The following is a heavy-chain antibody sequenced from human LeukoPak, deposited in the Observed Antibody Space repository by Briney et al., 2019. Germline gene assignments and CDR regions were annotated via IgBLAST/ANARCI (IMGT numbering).Heavy chain of an antibody. CDR1: GYTFTGYY. CDR2: INPNSGGT. V-gene: IGHV1-2*02. D-gene: IGHD2-8*01. J-gene: IGHJ6*02. CDR3: ARDPIPCTNGVCRIPETGYGMDV. Sequence: ASVKVSCKASGYTFTGYYMHWVRQAPGHGLEWMGWINPNSGGTNYAQKFQGRVTMTGDTSISTAYMELSRLRSDDTAVYYCARDPIPCTNGVCRIPETGYGMDVWGQGTTVTVSS.